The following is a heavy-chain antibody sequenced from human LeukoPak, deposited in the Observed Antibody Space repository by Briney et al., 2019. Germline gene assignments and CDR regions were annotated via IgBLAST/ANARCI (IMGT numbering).Heavy chain of an antibody. CDR1: GYTFTSYA. J-gene: IGHJ4*02. V-gene: IGHV1-3*01. CDR2: INAGNGNT. Sequence: ASVKVSCKASGYTFTSYAMHWVRQAPGQRLEWMGWINAGNGNTKYSQKFQGRVTITRDTSASTAYMELSSLRSEDTAVYYCARYCSGGSCYSPALFDYWGQGTLVTVSS. D-gene: IGHD2-15*01. CDR3: ARYCSGGSCYSPALFDY.